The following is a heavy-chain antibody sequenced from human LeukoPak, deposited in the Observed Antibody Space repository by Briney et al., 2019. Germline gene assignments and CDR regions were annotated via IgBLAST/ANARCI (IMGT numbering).Heavy chain of an antibody. CDR3: ARRAGAYSHPYDY. D-gene: IGHD4/OR15-4a*01. CDR1: GFTLSSYA. CDR2: IFSST. V-gene: IGHV3-23*03. J-gene: IGHJ4*02. Sequence: GGSLRLSCAASGFTLSSYAMSWVRQAPGKGLEWVSFIFSSTHYSDSVKGRFTISRDNSKNTLYLQMNSLRAEDTAVYYCARRAGAYSHPYDYWGQGTLVTVSS.